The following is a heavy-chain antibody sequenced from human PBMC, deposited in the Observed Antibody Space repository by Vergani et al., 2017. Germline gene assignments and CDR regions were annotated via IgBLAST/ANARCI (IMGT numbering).Heavy chain of an antibody. Sequence: QLQLQESGPGLVKHSETLSLTCTVSGGSISSSSYYWGWIRQPPGKGQEWIGSIYYSGSTNYNPSLQSRVTISVDTAKNKFSLKLSPVTAADTAVYYCARGDRYYYYYYMDVWGKGTTVTVSS. D-gene: IGHD5-24*01. V-gene: IGHV4-39*07. J-gene: IGHJ6*03. CDR2: IYYSGST. CDR3: ARGDRYYYYYYMDV. CDR1: GGSISSSSYY.